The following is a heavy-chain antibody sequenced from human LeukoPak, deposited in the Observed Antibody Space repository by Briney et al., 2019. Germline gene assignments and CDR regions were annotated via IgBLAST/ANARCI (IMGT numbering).Heavy chain of an antibody. V-gene: IGHV3-23*01. D-gene: IGHD1-26*01. CDR2: ITGSGTSA. J-gene: IGHJ4*02. CDR3: AKDGGTLTGVN. CDR1: GFTFNNYA. Sequence: GGSLRLSCAASGFTFNNYALHWVRQAPGKRLEWVSMITGSGTSAYYADSVNGRFTISRDNSKKTLYLQTSSLSADDTAVYYCAKDGGTLTGVNWGQGTLVAVSS.